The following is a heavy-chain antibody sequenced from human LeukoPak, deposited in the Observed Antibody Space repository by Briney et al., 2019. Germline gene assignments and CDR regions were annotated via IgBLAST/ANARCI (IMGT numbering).Heavy chain of an antibody. Sequence: GGSLRLSCAASGFTFSDYYMSWIRQAPGKGLEWVSYISGSSKYINYADSVKGRFTISRDNSKNTLYLQMDSLRAEDTAVYYCARARNNYDSSGYSALDCWGQGTLVTVSS. CDR1: GFTFSDYY. CDR2: ISGSSKYI. D-gene: IGHD3-22*01. V-gene: IGHV3-11*06. CDR3: ARARNNYDSSGYSALDC. J-gene: IGHJ4*02.